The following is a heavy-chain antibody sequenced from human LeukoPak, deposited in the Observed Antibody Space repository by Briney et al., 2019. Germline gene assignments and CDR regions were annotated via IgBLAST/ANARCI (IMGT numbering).Heavy chain of an antibody. V-gene: IGHV6-1*01. CDR3: ALARSEYHYGMDV. CDR1: GDSVSSTSVA. Sequence: SQTLSLTCAISGDSVSSTSVAWNWIRQSPSRGLEWLGRTYYRSKWYYEYAVSVKGRININPDPSKNQFSLQLNSVTPEDTAVCYCALARSEYHYGMDVWGQETTVTVSS. CDR2: TYYRSKWYY. J-gene: IGHJ6*02.